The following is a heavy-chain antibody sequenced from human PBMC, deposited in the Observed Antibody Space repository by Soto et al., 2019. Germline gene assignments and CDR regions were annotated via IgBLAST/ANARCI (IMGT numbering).Heavy chain of an antibody. Sequence: SETLSLTWTGSGGSIRRYSWRWIRQPPGGALGWSGDVEHSESTKYNPSLKSRVTISVDTSKNQFSLTLSSMTAADTAVYYCAGHDGIAAGAGVFDSWGHAALVTASS. J-gene: IGHJ5*01. CDR2: VEHSEST. V-gene: IGHV4-59*08. CDR3: AGHDGIAAGAGVFDS. CDR1: GGSIRRYS. D-gene: IGHD6-13*01.